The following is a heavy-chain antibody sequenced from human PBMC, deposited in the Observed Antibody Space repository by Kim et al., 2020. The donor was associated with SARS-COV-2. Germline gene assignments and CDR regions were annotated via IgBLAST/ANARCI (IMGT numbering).Heavy chain of an antibody. V-gene: IGHV7-4-1*02. Sequence: ASVKVSCKASGYTFTSYAMNWVRQAPGQGLEWMGWINTNTGNPTYAQGFTGRFVFSLDTSVSTAYLQISSLKAEDTAVYYCARMGPGLWFGELLSTIYYYGMDVWGQGTTVTVSS. D-gene: IGHD3-10*01. CDR1: GYTFTSYA. CDR2: INTNTGNP. CDR3: ARMGPGLWFGELLSTIYYYGMDV. J-gene: IGHJ6*02.